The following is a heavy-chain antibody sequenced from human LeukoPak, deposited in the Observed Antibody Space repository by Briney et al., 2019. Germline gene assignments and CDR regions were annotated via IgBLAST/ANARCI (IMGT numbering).Heavy chain of an antibody. V-gene: IGHV4-59*01. CDR3: ARDRLGGYSYVY. J-gene: IGHJ4*02. CDR2: IYYSGST. CDR1: GGSISSYY. Sequence: SETLSLTCIVSGGSISSYYWSWIRQPPGKGLEWIGYIYYSGSTNYNPSLKSRVTISVDTSKNQFSLKLSSVTAADTAVYYCARDRLGGYSYVYWGQGSLVTVSS. D-gene: IGHD5-12*01.